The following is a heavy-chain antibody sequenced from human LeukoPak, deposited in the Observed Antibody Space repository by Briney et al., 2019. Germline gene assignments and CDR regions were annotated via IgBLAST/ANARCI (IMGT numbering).Heavy chain of an antibody. CDR3: ARKTGDC. V-gene: IGHV3-7*01. Sequence: TGGSLRLSCVASGFSFGKYWMSWVRQAPGTGLEWVANIKQDGSEKYYVDSVKGRFTISRDNAKNSLYLQMNSLRVEDTAVYYCARKTGDCWGQGTLVIVSS. J-gene: IGHJ4*02. CDR2: IKQDGSEK. CDR1: GFSFGKYW. D-gene: IGHD1-14*01.